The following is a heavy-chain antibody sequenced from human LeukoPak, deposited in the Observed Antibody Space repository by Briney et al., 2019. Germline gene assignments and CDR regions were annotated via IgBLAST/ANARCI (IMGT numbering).Heavy chain of an antibody. CDR3: AKAAYGSGSYWVWFDP. D-gene: IGHD3-10*01. Sequence: GGSLRLSCAASGFTFSSYAMSWVRQAPGKGLEWVSAISGSGGSTYYADSVKGRFTISRDNSKNTLYLQMNSLGAEDTAVYYCAKAAYGSGSYWVWFDPWGQGTLVTVSS. CDR2: ISGSGGST. CDR1: GFTFSSYA. J-gene: IGHJ5*02. V-gene: IGHV3-23*01.